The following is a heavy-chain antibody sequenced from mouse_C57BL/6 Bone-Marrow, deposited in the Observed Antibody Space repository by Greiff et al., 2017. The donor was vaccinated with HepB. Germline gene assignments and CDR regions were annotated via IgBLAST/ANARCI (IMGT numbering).Heavy chain of an antibody. J-gene: IGHJ3*01. CDR2: ISDGGSYT. V-gene: IGHV5-4*01. CDR3: ARDRDGYLLAY. D-gene: IGHD2-3*01. Sequence: DVQLVDSGGGLVKPGGSLKLSCAASGFTFSSYAMSWVRQTPEKRLEWVATISDGGSYTYYPDNVKGRFTISRDNAKNNLYLQMSHLKSEDTAMYYCARDRDGYLLAYWGQGTLVTVSA. CDR1: GFTFSSYA.